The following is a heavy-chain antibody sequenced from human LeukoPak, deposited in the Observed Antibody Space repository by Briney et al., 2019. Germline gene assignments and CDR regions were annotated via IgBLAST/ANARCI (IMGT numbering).Heavy chain of an antibody. CDR3: ARGDGLSLPFDY. J-gene: IGHJ4*02. CDR1: GFTFSTYC. D-gene: IGHD3-16*02. CDR2: INQDGSEK. Sequence: GGSLRLSCAASGFTFSTYCMSWVRQAPGKGLEWVANINQDGSEKYYVDSVTGRFTVSRDNAQNSLHLQMSSLRAEDTAVYYCARGDGLSLPFDYWGQGTLVTVSS. V-gene: IGHV3-7*03.